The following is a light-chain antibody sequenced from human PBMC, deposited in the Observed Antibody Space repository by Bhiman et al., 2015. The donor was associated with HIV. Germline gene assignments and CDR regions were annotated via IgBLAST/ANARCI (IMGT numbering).Light chain of an antibody. CDR2: YSS. J-gene: IGLJ1*01. CDR3: CSYANSYTSFYV. Sequence: GPGKSASITCGGNNIESKSVHWYQKRPGQAPVLVIKYSSDRPSGIPERFSGSNSGNTASLTISGLQAEDEADYYCCSYANSYTSFYVFGVGTKVTVL. CDR1: NIESKS. V-gene: IGLV3-21*01.